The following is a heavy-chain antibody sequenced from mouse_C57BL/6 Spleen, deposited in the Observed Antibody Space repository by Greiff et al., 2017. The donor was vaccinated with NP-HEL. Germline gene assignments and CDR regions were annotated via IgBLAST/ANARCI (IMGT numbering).Heavy chain of an antibody. CDR1: GYTFTSYW. J-gene: IGHJ2*01. Sequence: VQLQQPGAELVKPGASVKMSCKASGYTFTSYWITWVKQRPGQGLEWIGAIDPETGGTAYNQKFKGKAILTADKSSSTAYMELRSLTSEDSAVYYCTRSGLDYWGQGTTLTVSS. D-gene: IGHD1-3*01. CDR3: TRSGLDY. V-gene: IGHV1-55*01. CDR2: IDPETGGT.